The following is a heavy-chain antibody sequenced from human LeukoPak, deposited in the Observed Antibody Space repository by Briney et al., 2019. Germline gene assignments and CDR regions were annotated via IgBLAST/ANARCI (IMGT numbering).Heavy chain of an antibody. Sequence: GGSLRLSCAASGFTFSSYAMSWVRQAPGKGLEWVSAISGSGGSTYYADSVKGRFTISRDNPKNTLYLQMNSLRAEDTAVYYCAKGGRGYSYGYSDYWGQGTLVTVSS. CDR2: ISGSGGST. V-gene: IGHV3-23*01. CDR1: GFTFSSYA. D-gene: IGHD5-18*01. J-gene: IGHJ4*02. CDR3: AKGGRGYSYGYSDY.